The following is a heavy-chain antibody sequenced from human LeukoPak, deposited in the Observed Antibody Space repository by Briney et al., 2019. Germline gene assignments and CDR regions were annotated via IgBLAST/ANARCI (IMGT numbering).Heavy chain of an antibody. Sequence: GESLKISCKGSGYSFTRYWIGWVRQMPGKGLEWMGIIYPGDSDTRYSPSFQGQVTISADKSISTAYLQWSSLKASDTAIYYCARLPYDFWSDIYDCWGQGTLVTVSS. J-gene: IGHJ4*02. CDR2: IYPGDSDT. CDR3: ARLPYDFWSDIYDC. D-gene: IGHD3-3*01. V-gene: IGHV5-51*01. CDR1: GYSFTRYW.